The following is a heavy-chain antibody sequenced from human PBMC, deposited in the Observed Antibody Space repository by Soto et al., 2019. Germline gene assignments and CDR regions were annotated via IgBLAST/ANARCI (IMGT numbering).Heavy chain of an antibody. V-gene: IGHV3-30-3*01. Sequence: QVQLVESGGGVVQPGRSLRLSCAASGFTFSSYAMHWVRQAPGKGLEWVAVISYDGSNKYYADSVKGRFTISRDNSKITLYLQMNSLRAEDTAVYYCARDALMEGALYYFDYWGQGTLVTVSS. J-gene: IGHJ4*02. D-gene: IGHD1-26*01. CDR2: ISYDGSNK. CDR1: GFTFSSYA. CDR3: ARDALMEGALYYFDY.